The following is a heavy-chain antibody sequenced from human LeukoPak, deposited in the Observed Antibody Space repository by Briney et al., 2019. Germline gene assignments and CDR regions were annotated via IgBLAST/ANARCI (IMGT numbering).Heavy chain of an antibody. D-gene: IGHD1-14*01. J-gene: IGHJ6*04. CDR3: ARAKQAGYYCGMDV. V-gene: IGHV1-69*13. CDR1: GDTFSSYA. Sequence: SVKVSCKASGDTFSSYAISWVRQAPGQGLEWMGGIIPIFGTANYAQKFQGRVTITADESTSTAYMELSSLRSEDTAVYYCARAKQAGYYCGMDVWGKGTTVTVSS. CDR2: IIPIFGTA.